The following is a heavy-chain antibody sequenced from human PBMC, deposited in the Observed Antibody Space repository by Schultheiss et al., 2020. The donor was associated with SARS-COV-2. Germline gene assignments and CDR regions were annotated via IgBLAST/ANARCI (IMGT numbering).Heavy chain of an antibody. Sequence: SETLSLTCAVYGGSFSGYYWSWIRQPPGKGLEWIGEINHSGSTYYNASLKSRVTISVDTSKNQFSLKLRSVTAADTAVYYCARGGIVATRPLFDYWGQGTLVTVSS. D-gene: IGHD5-12*01. CDR1: GGSFSGYY. CDR3: ARGGIVATRPLFDY. J-gene: IGHJ4*02. V-gene: IGHV4-34*01. CDR2: INHSGST.